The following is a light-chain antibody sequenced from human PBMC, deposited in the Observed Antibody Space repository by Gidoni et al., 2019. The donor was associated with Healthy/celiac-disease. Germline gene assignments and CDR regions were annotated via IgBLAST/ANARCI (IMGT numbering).Light chain of an antibody. CDR1: QNLLHTNGYNY. CDR2: LGS. Sequence: DIVLTQSPRYLPVTPSHPASNSCRSSQNLLHTNGYNYLDWYLQKTGQSPQLLIYLGSNRASGVPDRFGGSGAGTDFTLKISRVEAEDVGVYYCMRALQTPPTFGGGTKVEIK. J-gene: IGKJ4*01. CDR3: MRALQTPPT. V-gene: IGKV2-28*01.